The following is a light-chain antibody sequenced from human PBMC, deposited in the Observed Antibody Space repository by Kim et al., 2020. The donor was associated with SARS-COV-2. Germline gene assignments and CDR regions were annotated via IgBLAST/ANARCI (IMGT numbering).Light chain of an antibody. V-gene: IGLV1-44*01. Sequence: QRVTISCSGTSSNIGSNTVNWYQQLPGTAPKLLIFSNNERPSGVPDRFSGSKSGTSASLAISGLQSEDEADYYCAVWDDSLTGSWVFGGGTQLTVL. CDR3: AVWDDSLTGSWV. CDR2: SNN. J-gene: IGLJ3*02. CDR1: SSNIGSNT.